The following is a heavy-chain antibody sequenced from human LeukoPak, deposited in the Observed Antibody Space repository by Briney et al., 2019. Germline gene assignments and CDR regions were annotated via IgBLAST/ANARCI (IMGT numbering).Heavy chain of an antibody. CDR2: IYHSGST. Sequence: SETLSLTCAVSGGSISSGGYSWSWIRQPPGKGLEWIGYIYHSGSTYYNPSLKSRVTISVDRPNNQFSLKLSSVTAADTAVYYCARGWFGEFNWFDPWGQGTLVTVSS. J-gene: IGHJ5*02. D-gene: IGHD3-10*01. V-gene: IGHV4-30-2*01. CDR1: GGSISSGGYS. CDR3: ARGWFGEFNWFDP.